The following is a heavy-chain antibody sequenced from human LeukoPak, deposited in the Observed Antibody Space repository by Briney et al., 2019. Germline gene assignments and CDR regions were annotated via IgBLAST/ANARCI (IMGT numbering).Heavy chain of an antibody. CDR3: ARVKGPRALDGMDV. V-gene: IGHV4-38-2*02. J-gene: IGHJ6*02. Sequence: SETLSLTCTVSGYSISSGYYWGWIRQPPGKGLEWIGSIYHSGSTYYNPSLKSRVTISVDTSKNQFSLKLSSVTAADTAVYYCARVKGPRALDGMDVWGQGTTVTVSS. CDR1: GYSISSGYY. CDR2: IYHSGST.